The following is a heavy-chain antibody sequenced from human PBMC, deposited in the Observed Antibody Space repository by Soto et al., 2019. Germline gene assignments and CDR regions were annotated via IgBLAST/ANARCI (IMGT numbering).Heavy chain of an antibody. CDR2: IIPIFGTA. CDR3: ATPATYSSGWYGWFDP. D-gene: IGHD6-19*01. V-gene: IGHV1-69*01. J-gene: IGHJ5*02. Sequence: QVPLVQSGAEVKKPGSSVKVSCKASGGTFSSYAISWVRQAPGQGLEWMGGIIPIFGTANYAQKFQGRVTITADESTSTAYMELSSLRSEDTAVYYCATPATYSSGWYGWFDPWGQGTLVTVSS. CDR1: GGTFSSYA.